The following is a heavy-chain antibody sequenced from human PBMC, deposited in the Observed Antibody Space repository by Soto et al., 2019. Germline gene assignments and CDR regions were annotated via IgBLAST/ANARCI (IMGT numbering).Heavy chain of an antibody. J-gene: IGHJ6*02. V-gene: IGHV4-31*03. CDR3: ARDPITMVRSTAGYYGMDV. D-gene: IGHD3-10*01. CDR2: IYYSGST. Sequence: PSETLSLTCTVSGGSISSGGYYWSWIRQHPGKGLEWIGYIYYSGSTYYNPSLKSRVTISVDTSKNQFSLKLSSVTAADTAVYYCARDPITMVRSTAGYYGMDVWGQGTTVTVSS. CDR1: GGSISSGGYY.